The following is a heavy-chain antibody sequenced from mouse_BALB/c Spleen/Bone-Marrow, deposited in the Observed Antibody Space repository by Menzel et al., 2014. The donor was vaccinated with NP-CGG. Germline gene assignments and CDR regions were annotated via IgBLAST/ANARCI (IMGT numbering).Heavy chain of an antibody. CDR2: IYWDDDR. V-gene: IGHV8-12*01. J-gene: IGHJ2*01. CDR1: GSSLSTSGMG. Sequence: QVTLQVCGPGILQPSQTLSLTCSFSGSSLSTSGMGVSWIRQPSGQGLEWLAHIYWDDDRRYSPPLKSRLTISKDTSSNQVFLKITSVDTVETATYDCAQRDSPYDYGVSFEHWGQGTTLTVSS. D-gene: IGHD2-4*01. CDR3: AQRDSPYDYGVSFEH.